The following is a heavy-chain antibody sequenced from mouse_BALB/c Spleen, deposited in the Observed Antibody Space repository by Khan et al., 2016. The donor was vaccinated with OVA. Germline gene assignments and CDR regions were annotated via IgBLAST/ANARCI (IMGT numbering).Heavy chain of an antibody. CDR3: ARPTYFSYVLGS. CDR2: INTYTGEP. V-gene: IGHV9-3-1*01. D-gene: IGHD2-10*01. CDR1: GYTFTNYG. J-gene: IGHJ4*01. Sequence: QIQLVQSGPELKKPGETVKISCKASGYTFTNYGMNWVKQAPGKGLKWMGWINTYTGEPTYADDFKGRFAFSLETSASTAYLQIDNLKNEDTATYCCARPTYFSYVLGSWGQGTSVTVSS.